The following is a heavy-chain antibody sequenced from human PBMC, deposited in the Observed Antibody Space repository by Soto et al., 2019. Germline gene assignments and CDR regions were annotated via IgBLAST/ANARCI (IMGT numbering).Heavy chain of an antibody. Sequence: SETLSLTCSVSGDSISRSVWWTWVRQPPGKGLEWIGEVFHTGNTNYNPSLKRRVTMSVDKSTNEFSLKVTSVTAADTAIYYCARKAWVRFDYWGQGALVTVSS. V-gene: IGHV4-4*02. CDR3: ARKAWVRFDY. D-gene: IGHD7-27*01. J-gene: IGHJ4*02. CDR2: VFHTGNT. CDR1: GDSISRSVW.